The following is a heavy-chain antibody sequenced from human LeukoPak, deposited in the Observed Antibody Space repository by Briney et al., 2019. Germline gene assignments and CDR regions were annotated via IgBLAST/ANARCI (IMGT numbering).Heavy chain of an antibody. Sequence: ASVKVSCKASGYTFTSYYMHWVRQAPGQGLEWMGIINPSGGSTSYAQKFQGRVTMTRDTSTSTVYMELSSLRSEDTAVYYCALGDGLGSGYSVGHYWGQGTLVTVSS. CDR1: GYTFTSYY. D-gene: IGHD3-3*01. J-gene: IGHJ4*02. V-gene: IGHV1-46*03. CDR3: ALGDGLGSGYSVGHY. CDR2: INPSGGST.